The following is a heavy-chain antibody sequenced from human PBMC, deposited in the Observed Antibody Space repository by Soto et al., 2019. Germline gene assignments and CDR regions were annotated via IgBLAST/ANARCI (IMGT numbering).Heavy chain of an antibody. CDR3: AMGPYYYDSSGYYLYYYGMDV. Sequence: SETLSLTCTVSVGSISSYYWSWIRQPPGKGLEWIGYIYYSGSTNYNPSLKSRVTISVDTSKNQFSLKLSSVTAADTAVYYCAMGPYYYDSSGYYLYYYGMDVWGQGTTVTVSS. V-gene: IGHV4-59*01. CDR2: IYYSGST. CDR1: VGSISSYY. J-gene: IGHJ6*02. D-gene: IGHD3-22*01.